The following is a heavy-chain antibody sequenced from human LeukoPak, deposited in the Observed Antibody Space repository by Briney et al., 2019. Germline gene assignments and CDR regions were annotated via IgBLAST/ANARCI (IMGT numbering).Heavy chain of an antibody. D-gene: IGHD4-11*01. J-gene: IGHJ5*02. V-gene: IGHV6-1*01. CDR3: ARDRDSDFEWGPYDP. Sequence: SQTLSLTCAISGGSVSSSSASWNWLRQSPSRGLEWLGRTYFRSRWSNDYAPSVQSRIIITADTSRNQFSLHLNSVTPEDTAVYFCARDRDSDFEWGPYDPWGQGTLVIVSS. CDR2: TYFRSRWSN. CDR1: GGSVSSSSAS.